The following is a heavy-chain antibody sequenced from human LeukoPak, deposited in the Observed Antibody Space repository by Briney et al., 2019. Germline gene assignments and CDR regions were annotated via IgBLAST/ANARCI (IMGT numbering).Heavy chain of an antibody. CDR3: VRGVGGEYFYFDR. J-gene: IGHJ4*02. V-gene: IGHV4-59*12. CDR2: IYYSGST. CDR1: GGSISSYY. D-gene: IGHD1-26*01. Sequence: SDTLSLTCTVSGGSISSYYWSWIRQPPGKGLEGIGYIYYSGSTNYNPPLKSRLALSVDTSNNQFSLRLRSVTAADTAVYYCVRGVGGEYFYFDRWGQGALVTVSA.